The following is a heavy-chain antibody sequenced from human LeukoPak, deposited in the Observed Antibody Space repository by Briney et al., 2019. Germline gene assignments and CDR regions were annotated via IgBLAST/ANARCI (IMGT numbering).Heavy chain of an antibody. CDR1: GYTFTSYG. CDR2: ISAYNGNT. J-gene: IGHJ4*02. Sequence: GASVKVSCKASGYTFTSYGISRVRQAPGQGLEWMGWISAYNGNTNYAQKLQGRVTMTTDTSTSTAYMELRSLRSDDTAVYYCARVTITFGGVIAPFDYWGQGTLVTVSS. V-gene: IGHV1-18*01. D-gene: IGHD3-16*02. CDR3: ARVTITFGGVIAPFDY.